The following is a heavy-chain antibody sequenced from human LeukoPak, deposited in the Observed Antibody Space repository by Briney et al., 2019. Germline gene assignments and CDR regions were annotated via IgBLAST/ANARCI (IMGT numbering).Heavy chain of an antibody. D-gene: IGHD6-6*01. J-gene: IGHJ4*02. Sequence: GGSLRLSCAASGFTFSSYGMHWVRQAPGKGLEWVAVIWYDGSNKYYADSVKGRFTISRDNSKNTLYLQMNSLRAEGTAVYYCAKDSSSGGLDYWGQGTLVTVSS. CDR2: IWYDGSNK. V-gene: IGHV3-33*06. CDR3: AKDSSSGGLDY. CDR1: GFTFSSYG.